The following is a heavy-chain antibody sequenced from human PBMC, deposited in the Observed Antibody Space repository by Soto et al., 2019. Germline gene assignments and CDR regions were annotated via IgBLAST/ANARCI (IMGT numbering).Heavy chain of an antibody. J-gene: IGHJ6*02. CDR3: ARDQGKQPRWDV. CDR1: VYSVSSNSAA. CDR2: TYYRSKWYN. Sequence: SQTLSLTCAISVYSVSSNSAAWNWIIQSPSRGLEWLGRTYYRSKWYNDYAVSVKSRITINPDTSKNQFSLQLNSVTPEDTAVYYCARDQGKQPRWDVWGQGTTVTVSS. V-gene: IGHV6-1*01. D-gene: IGHD6-13*01.